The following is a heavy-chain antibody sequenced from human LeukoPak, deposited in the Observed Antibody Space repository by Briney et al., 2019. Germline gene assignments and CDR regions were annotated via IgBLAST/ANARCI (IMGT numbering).Heavy chain of an antibody. V-gene: IGHV4-59*08. CDR3: ARTIVPAANDAFDI. D-gene: IGHD2-2*01. J-gene: IGHJ3*02. Sequence: SETLSLTCTVSGGSISSYYWSWIRQPPGKGLEWIGYIYYGGSTNYNPSLKSRVTISVDTSKNQFSLKLSSVTAADTAVYYCARTIVPAANDAFDIWGQGTMVTVSS. CDR1: GGSISSYY. CDR2: IYYGGST.